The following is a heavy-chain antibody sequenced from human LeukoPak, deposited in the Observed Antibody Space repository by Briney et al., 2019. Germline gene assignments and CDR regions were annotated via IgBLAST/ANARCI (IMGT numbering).Heavy chain of an antibody. CDR1: GGSISTYY. D-gene: IGHD6-13*01. J-gene: IGHJ3*02. CDR3: ARIGDSRSNFAFDI. Sequence: SETLSLTCTVSGGSISTYYWTWIRQPAGKGLEWIGRVHASGSTTYTSSLKSRVTMSVDTSKNQLSLKLSSVTAADTPVYFCARIGDSRSNFAFDIWGQGTMVTVSS. V-gene: IGHV4-4*07. CDR2: VHASGST.